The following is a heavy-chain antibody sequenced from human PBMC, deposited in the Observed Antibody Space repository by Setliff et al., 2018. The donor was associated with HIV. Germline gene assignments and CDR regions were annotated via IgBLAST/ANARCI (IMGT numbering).Heavy chain of an antibody. CDR1: GGTFSSYA. CDR3: ARRAAGGSSPNDYMDV. D-gene: IGHD6-6*01. V-gene: IGHV1-69*06. Sequence: SVKVSCKASGGTFSSYAISWVRQAPGQGLEWMGRIIPIFGTANYAQKFQGKVTITADKSTSTAYMELSSLRSEDTTVYYCARRAAGGSSPNDYMDVWGKGTTVTVSS. J-gene: IGHJ6*03. CDR2: IIPIFGTA.